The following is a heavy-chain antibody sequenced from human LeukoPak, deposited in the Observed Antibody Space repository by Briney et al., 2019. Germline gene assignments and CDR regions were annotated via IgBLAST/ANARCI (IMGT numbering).Heavy chain of an antibody. J-gene: IGHJ4*02. CDR2: INPSGGST. CDR1: GYTFTSYY. CDR3: ARGSMVRGVIEGYYFDY. Sequence: ASVKVSCKASGYTFTSYYMHWVRQAPGQGLEWMGIINPSGGSTIYAQKFQGRVTMTRDTSTSTVYMELSSLRSEDTAVYYCARGSMVRGVIEGYYFDYWGQGTLVTVSS. D-gene: IGHD3-10*01. V-gene: IGHV1-46*01.